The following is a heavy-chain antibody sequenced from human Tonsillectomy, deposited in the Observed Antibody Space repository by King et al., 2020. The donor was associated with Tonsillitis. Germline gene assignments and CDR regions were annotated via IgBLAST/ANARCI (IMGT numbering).Heavy chain of an antibody. CDR1: GYIFTSSD. CDR3: ARGWFRGGNLDYFDY. J-gene: IGHJ4*02. V-gene: IGHV1-18*01. D-gene: IGHD3-10*01. CDR2: ISAYNGHI. Sequence: LVQSGAEVKKPGASVKVSCKASGYIFTSSDISWVRQAPGQGLEWMGWISAYNGHINYAQKLQGRVTMTTDTSTSTAYMELRSLRADDTAVYYCARGWFRGGNLDYFDYWGQGTLVTVSS.